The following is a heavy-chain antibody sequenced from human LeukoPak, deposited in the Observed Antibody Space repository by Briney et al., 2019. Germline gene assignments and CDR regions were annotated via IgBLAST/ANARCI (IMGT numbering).Heavy chain of an antibody. Sequence: GGSLRLSCAASGFTFDDYTMHWVRQAPGKGLQWVSVIYSGGSTYYADSVKGRFTISRDSSKNTLYLQMNSLRAEDTAVYYCARQDRYRYYYDSSGHISHWGQGTLVTVSS. CDR3: ARQDRYRYYYDSSGHISH. CDR2: IYSGGST. D-gene: IGHD3-22*01. V-gene: IGHV3-53*01. J-gene: IGHJ1*01. CDR1: GFTFDDYT.